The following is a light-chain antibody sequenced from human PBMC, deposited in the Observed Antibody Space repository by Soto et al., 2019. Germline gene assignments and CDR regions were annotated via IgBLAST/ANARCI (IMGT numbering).Light chain of an antibody. J-gene: IGLJ2*01. Sequence: QSALTQPASVSGSPGQSITISCTGTSSDVGAYNFVSWYQQFPGKAPKLMIYEVSSRPSGVSDRFSGSKSGNTASLIISGLRAEDEADYYCSSQTGSATVLFGGGTKLTVL. CDR2: EVS. CDR3: SSQTGSATVL. CDR1: SSDVGAYNF. V-gene: IGLV2-14*01.